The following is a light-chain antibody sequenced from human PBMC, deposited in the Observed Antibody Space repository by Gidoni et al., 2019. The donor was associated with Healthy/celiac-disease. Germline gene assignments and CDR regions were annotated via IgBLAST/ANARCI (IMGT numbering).Light chain of an antibody. CDR2: AAS. Sequence: DIQMTKSPSSLSAAVGDRVTITCRASQSISSYLNWYQQKPGKAPKLLIDAASSLQSGVPSRFSGSGSGSDFTLTISILQPEDFATYYCQQSYSTPQTFGQGTKVEIK. V-gene: IGKV1-39*01. CDR3: QQSYSTPQT. CDR1: QSISSY. J-gene: IGKJ1*01.